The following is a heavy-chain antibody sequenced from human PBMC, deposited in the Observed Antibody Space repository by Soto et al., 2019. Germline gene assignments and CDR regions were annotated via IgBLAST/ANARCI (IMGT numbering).Heavy chain of an antibody. D-gene: IGHD2-2*01. Sequence: SQTLSITCAISGDSVYRNDATWDWISHSPSRSLKWLGRTYYRFVWDIGYNGSVKSRIIINPDPSINQLSLQLISVTPDDTAVYYCVRLVGNSWLDSWGPGTLVTVSS. CDR1: GDSVYRNDAT. CDR3: VRLVGNSWLDS. J-gene: IGHJ5*01. V-gene: IGHV6-1*01. CDR2: TYYRFVWDI.